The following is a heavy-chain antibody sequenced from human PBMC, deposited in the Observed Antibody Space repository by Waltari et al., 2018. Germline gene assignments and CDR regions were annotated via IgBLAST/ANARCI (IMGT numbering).Heavy chain of an antibody. J-gene: IGHJ4*02. D-gene: IGHD4-17*01. CDR1: GYSFNSYW. Sequence: EVQLVQSGAAVKKPGESLKISCKGSGYSFNSYWIGWVRQMPGKGLEWMGIIYPGGTHTIYSPSSKGHVTISADKSISSAYLQWSSLKASDTAMYYCARSQYGDHGSYFDYWGQGTLVTVSS. V-gene: IGHV5-51*01. CDR3: ARSQYGDHGSYFDY. CDR2: IYPGGTHT.